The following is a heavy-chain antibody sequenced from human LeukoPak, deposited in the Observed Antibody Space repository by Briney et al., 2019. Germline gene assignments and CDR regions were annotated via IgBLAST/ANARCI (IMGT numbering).Heavy chain of an antibody. Sequence: GGSLRLSCAASGFTFSSYGMHWVRQAPGKGLEWVAFIRYDGSNKYYADSVKGRFTISRDNSKNTLYLQMNSLRAEDTAVYYCARRPLIAAAGSGWFDTWGQGILVTVSA. CDR1: GFTFSSYG. V-gene: IGHV3-30*02. CDR2: IRYDGSNK. CDR3: ARRPLIAAAGSGWFDT. J-gene: IGHJ5*02. D-gene: IGHD6-13*01.